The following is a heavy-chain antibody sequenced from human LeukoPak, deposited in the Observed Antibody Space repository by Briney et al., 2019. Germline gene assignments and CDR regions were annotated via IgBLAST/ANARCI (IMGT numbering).Heavy chain of an antibody. CDR2: IAYNGGTT. Sequence: GGSLRLSCAASGFTFSGYGTSWVRQAPGKGLEWVSGIAYNGGTTYYADSVKGRFTISRDNSRNTLYLQMNSLRAEDTAVYYCARSGLSRFGFWGQGTLVTVSS. V-gene: IGHV3-23*01. J-gene: IGHJ4*02. CDR3: ARSGLSRFGF. CDR1: GFTFSGYG. D-gene: IGHD2/OR15-2a*01.